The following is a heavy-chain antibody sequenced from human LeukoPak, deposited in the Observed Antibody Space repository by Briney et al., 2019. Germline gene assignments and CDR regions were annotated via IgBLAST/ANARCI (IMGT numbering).Heavy chain of an antibody. CDR2: INPSGGST. V-gene: IGHV1-46*01. D-gene: IGHD1-26*01. CDR3: ARVVGATYDY. J-gene: IGHJ4*02. Sequence: GASVKVSCKASGYTFTSNYMHWMRQAPGQGLEWMGIINPSGGSTSYAQKFQGRVTMTRDTSTSTVYMELSSLRSEDTAVYYCARVVGATYDYWGQGTLVIVSS. CDR1: GYTFTSNY.